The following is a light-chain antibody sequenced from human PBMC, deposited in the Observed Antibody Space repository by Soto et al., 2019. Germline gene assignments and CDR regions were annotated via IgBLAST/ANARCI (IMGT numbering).Light chain of an antibody. CDR3: SSSTTRSSYV. V-gene: IGLV2-14*03. J-gene: IGLJ1*01. Sequence: QSVLTQPASVSGSPGQSITISCTGTSSDVGGYNFVSWYQHHPGKAPKLIIYDVNNRPSGVSNRFSGSKSGNTASLTISGLQNEDETAYYCSSSTTRSSYVFGTGTRVT. CDR2: DVN. CDR1: SSDVGGYNF.